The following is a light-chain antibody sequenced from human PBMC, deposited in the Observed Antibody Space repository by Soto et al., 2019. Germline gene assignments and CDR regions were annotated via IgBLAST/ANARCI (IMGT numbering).Light chain of an antibody. CDR1: SSDVGRYNS. V-gene: IGLV2-14*01. J-gene: IGLJ1*01. CDR2: EVT. Sequence: QSALTQPASVSGSPGQSITISCTGTSSDVGRYNSVSWYQQHPDKAPKLMIYEVTNRPSGVSNRFSGSKSGNTASLTISGLQAEDEADYYCNSYTSSVAYVSGPGTKLTVL. CDR3: NSYTSSVAYV.